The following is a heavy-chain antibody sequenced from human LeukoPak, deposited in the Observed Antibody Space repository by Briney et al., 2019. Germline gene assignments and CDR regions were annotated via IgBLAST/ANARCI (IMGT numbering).Heavy chain of an antibody. D-gene: IGHD6-13*01. CDR1: GFTFNGYW. J-gene: IGHJ4*02. CDR3: ARGTRRESSSKDPYY. Sequence: GGSLRLSCTASGFTFNGYWMHWVRQAPGKGLVWVSYIDSDGSTTNYADSVKGRFTISRDNAKNTLYLQMNSLRAEDTAVYYCARGTRRESSSKDPYYWGQGTLVAVSS. CDR2: IDSDGSTT. V-gene: IGHV3-74*01.